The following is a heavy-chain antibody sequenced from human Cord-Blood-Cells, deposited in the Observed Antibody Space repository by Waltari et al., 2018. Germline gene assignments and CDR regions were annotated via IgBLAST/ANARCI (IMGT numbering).Heavy chain of an antibody. Sequence: EVQLVQSGAEVKKPGESLTISCKGSGSSFTSSWIGWLRQMPGKGLEWMGILYPGDSDTRYSPSFQGQVTISADKSISTAYLQWSSLKASDTAMYYCARPSDGSGSHIDYWGQGTLVTVSS. CDR2: LYPGDSDT. D-gene: IGHD3-10*01. V-gene: IGHV5-51*01. J-gene: IGHJ4*02. CDR1: GSSFTSSW. CDR3: ARPSDGSGSHIDY.